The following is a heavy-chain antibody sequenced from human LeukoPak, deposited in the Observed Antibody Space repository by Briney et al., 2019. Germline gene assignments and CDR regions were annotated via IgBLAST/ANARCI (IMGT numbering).Heavy chain of an antibody. Sequence: PSETLSLTCTVSGGSISSHYWSWIRQPPGKGLEWIGYIYYSGSTNYNPSLKSRVTISVDTSKNQFPLKLSSVTAADTAVYYCARLSNSWFDPWGQGTLVTVSS. J-gene: IGHJ5*02. D-gene: IGHD4-11*01. CDR1: GGSISSHY. CDR3: ARLSNSWFDP. CDR2: IYYSGST. V-gene: IGHV4-59*11.